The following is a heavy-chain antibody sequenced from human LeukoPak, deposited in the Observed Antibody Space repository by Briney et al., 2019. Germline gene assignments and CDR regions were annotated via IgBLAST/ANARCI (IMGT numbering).Heavy chain of an antibody. CDR1: GGSISSGSYY. Sequence: SQTLSLTCTVSGGSISSGSYYWSWIRQPAGKGLEWIGRIYTSGSTNYNPSLKSRVTISVDTSKNQFSLKLSSVTAADTAVYYCARHVPTLCLTDYWGQGTLVTVSS. V-gene: IGHV4-61*02. CDR2: IYTSGST. J-gene: IGHJ4*02. D-gene: IGHD2-21*01. CDR3: ARHVPTLCLTDY.